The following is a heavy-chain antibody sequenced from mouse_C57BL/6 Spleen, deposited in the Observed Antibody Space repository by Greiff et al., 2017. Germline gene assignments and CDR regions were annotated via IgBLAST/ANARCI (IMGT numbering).Heavy chain of an antibody. CDR2: INYDGRST. D-gene: IGHD4-1*01. CDR1: GFTFSDYY. V-gene: IGHV5-16*01. Sequence: EVQRVESEGGLVQPGSSMKFSCTASGFTFSDYYMAWVRQVPEKGLEWVANINYDGRSTYYLDSLKSRFIISRDNATNILYLQMSSLKSEDTATYYCARGTGYWYFDVWGTGTTVTVSS. J-gene: IGHJ1*03. CDR3: ARGTGYWYFDV.